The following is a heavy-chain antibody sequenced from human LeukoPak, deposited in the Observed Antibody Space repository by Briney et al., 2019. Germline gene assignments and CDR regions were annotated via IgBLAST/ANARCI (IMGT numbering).Heavy chain of an antibody. CDR1: GYTLTELS. CDR2: FDPEDGET. D-gene: IGHD4-23*01. Sequence: ASVKVSCKVSGYTLTELSMHWVRQAPGKGLEWMGGFDPEDGETIYAQKFQGRVTMTEDTSTDTAYMELSSLRSDDTAVYYCARGTRGVNSPYFDYWGQGTLVTVSS. J-gene: IGHJ4*02. V-gene: IGHV1-24*01. CDR3: ARGTRGVNSPYFDY.